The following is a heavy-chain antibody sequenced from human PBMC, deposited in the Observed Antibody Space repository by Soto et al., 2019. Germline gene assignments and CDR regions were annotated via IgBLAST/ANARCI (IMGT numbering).Heavy chain of an antibody. CDR3: ARTDRMATVGNWFDP. D-gene: IGHD4-17*01. CDR1: GYTFTSYA. V-gene: IGHV1-3*01. Sequence: GASVKVSCKASGYTFTSYAMHWVRQAPGQRLEWMGWINAGNGNTKYSQKFQGGVTITRDTSASTAYMELSSLRSEDTAVYYCARTDRMATVGNWFDPWGQGTLVTVSS. J-gene: IGHJ5*02. CDR2: INAGNGNT.